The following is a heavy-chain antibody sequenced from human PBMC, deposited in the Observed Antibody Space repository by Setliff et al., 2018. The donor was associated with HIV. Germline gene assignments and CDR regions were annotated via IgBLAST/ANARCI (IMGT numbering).Heavy chain of an antibody. V-gene: IGHV3-48*01. CDR2: ISNTAGTI. CDR1: GFTLSQYD. D-gene: IGHD6-19*01. CDR3: TRDLSRAVAVFEK. J-gene: IGHJ4*02. Sequence: GGSLRLSCEASGFTLSQYDMNWVRQAPGKGLEWLSYISNTAGTIYYADSVKGRFTISRDTAKNSMYLQMNNLRVEDTAVYYCTRDLSRAVAVFEKWGPGTKVTVSS.